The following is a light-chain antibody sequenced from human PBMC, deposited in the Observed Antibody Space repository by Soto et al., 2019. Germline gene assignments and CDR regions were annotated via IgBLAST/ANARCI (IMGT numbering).Light chain of an antibody. CDR3: HLFDTPVT. CDR2: DAS. Sequence: EIVLTQSPATLSLSPGERATLSCGASQSVTDNYLAWYQQKPGLAPRLLIYDASIRATGIPDRFSGSGSGTDFTLTISRLEPEDFAVYYCHLFDTPVTFGGGTKVEIK. CDR1: QSVTDNY. V-gene: IGKV3D-20*01. J-gene: IGKJ4*01.